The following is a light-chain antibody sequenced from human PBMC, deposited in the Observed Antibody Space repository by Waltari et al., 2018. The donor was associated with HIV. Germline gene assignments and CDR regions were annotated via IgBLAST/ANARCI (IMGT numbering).Light chain of an antibody. CDR2: RNS. Sequence: QSALTQPPSTSGTPGQPVTIPCSGSSSNIGDNYVSWYQQLPGTAPKLLIYRNSQRPSGVRDRFSGSKSGTSASLAINDLRSEDEAEYHCAAWDDSLSGWVFGGGTNLTVL. J-gene: IGLJ3*02. CDR1: SSNIGDNY. CDR3: AAWDDSLSGWV. V-gene: IGLV1-47*01.